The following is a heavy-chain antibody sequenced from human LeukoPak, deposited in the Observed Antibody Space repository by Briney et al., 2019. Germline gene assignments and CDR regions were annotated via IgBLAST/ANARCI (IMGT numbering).Heavy chain of an antibody. J-gene: IGHJ4*02. D-gene: IGHD3-22*01. CDR1: ESTFSNYA. V-gene: IGHV3-23*01. Sequence: PGGSLRLSCAASESTFSNYAMAWVRQAPGEGLEWVSGISGNGGKIYYADPVKGRFTISRDNSKNTLYLHMNSLRGEDTAVYFCAKRDYYDSSGYAPLFDYWGQGTLVTVSP. CDR2: ISGNGGKI. CDR3: AKRDYYDSSGYAPLFDY.